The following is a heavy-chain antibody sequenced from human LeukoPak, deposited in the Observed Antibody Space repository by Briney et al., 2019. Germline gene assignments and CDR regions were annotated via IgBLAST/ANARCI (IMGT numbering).Heavy chain of an antibody. CDR3: AKDSARYCGGDCFIDF. J-gene: IGHJ4*02. CDR1: GFTFSNYA. D-gene: IGHD2-21*02. Sequence: PGGSLRLSCAASGFTFSNYAMSWVRQAPGKGLEWVAVISYDGNNKYYADSVKGRFTISRDNSKNTLYLQMNGLRPEDTAVYYCAKDSARYCGGDCFIDFWGQGTLVTVSS. CDR2: ISYDGNNK. V-gene: IGHV3-30*18.